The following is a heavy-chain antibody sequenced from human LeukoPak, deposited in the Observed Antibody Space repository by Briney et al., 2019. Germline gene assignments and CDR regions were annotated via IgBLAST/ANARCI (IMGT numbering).Heavy chain of an antibody. V-gene: IGHV1-8*03. CDR3: ARGRRVITRRLPYYYYYYMDV. J-gene: IGHJ6*03. CDR2: MNPNSGNT. D-gene: IGHD3-16*01. Sequence: ASVKVSCKASGYTFTSYDINWVRQATGQGLEWMGWMNPNSGNTGYAQKFQGRVTITRNTSISTAYMELSSLRSEDTAVYYCARGRRVITRRLPYYYYYYMDVWGEGTTVTVSS. CDR1: GYTFTSYD.